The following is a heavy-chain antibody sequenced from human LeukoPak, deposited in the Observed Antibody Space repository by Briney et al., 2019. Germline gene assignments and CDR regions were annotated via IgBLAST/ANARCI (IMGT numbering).Heavy chain of an antibody. CDR2: IYYSGST. J-gene: IGHJ3*02. D-gene: IGHD2-2*01. CDR1: GGSISSYY. V-gene: IGHV4-59*01. CDR3: ARVAPTMPGAFDI. Sequence: PSETLSLTCTVSGGSISSYYWSWIRQPPGKGLEWIGYIYYSGSTNYNPSLKSRVTISVDTSKNQFSLKLSSVAAADTAVYYCARVAPTMPGAFDIWGQGTMVTVSS.